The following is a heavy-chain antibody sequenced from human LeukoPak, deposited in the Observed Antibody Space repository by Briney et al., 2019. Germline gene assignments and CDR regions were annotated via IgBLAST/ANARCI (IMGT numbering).Heavy chain of an antibody. CDR2: IYMTGDT. Sequence: PPETLSLTCTVSGGSISSSYWSWIRQPAGKGLEWIGRIYMTGDTNYNPSLKSRVTMSVDTSKNQFSLKLNSVTAADTAVYYCTRAASSGPLFTYHMGVWGKGTTVTISS. CDR1: GGSISSSY. V-gene: IGHV4-4*07. CDR3: TRAASSGPLFTYHMGV. D-gene: IGHD3-22*01. J-gene: IGHJ6*03.